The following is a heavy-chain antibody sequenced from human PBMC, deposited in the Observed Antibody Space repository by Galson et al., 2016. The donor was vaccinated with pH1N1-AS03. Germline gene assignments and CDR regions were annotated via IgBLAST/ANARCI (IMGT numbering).Heavy chain of an antibody. Sequence: SLRLSCAASGITFSTYWMSWVRQAPGKGLEWVANIKLDGSEKYYVDSVKGRFTISRDNAKNSLFLQMNSLRAEDTAVYYCARKRPTYFDYWGQGTLVTVSS. CDR1: GITFSTYW. D-gene: IGHD2-21*01. CDR2: IKLDGSEK. J-gene: IGHJ4*02. CDR3: ARKRPTYFDY. V-gene: IGHV3-7*01.